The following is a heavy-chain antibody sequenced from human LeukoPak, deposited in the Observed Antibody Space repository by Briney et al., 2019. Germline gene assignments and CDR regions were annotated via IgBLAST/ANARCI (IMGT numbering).Heavy chain of an antibody. CDR3: ARDVEGWLQLSRGYAFDI. Sequence: GGSLRLSCTVSGFTVSSNSMSWVRQAPGKGLEWVSFIYSAGNTHYSDSVKGRFTISIDNSKNTLYLQMNSLRAEDTAVYYCARDVEGWLQLSRGYAFDIWGQGTMVTVSS. D-gene: IGHD5-24*01. CDR2: IYSAGNT. J-gene: IGHJ3*02. V-gene: IGHV3-53*05. CDR1: GFTVSSNS.